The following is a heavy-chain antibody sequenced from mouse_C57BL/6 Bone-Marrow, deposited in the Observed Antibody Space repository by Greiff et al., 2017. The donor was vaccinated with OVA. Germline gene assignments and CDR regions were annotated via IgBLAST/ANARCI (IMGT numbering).Heavy chain of an antibody. CDR2: IDPSDSYT. J-gene: IGHJ2*01. CDR1: GYTFTSYW. D-gene: IGHD1-1*01. V-gene: IGHV1-69*01. Sequence: QVQLQQPGAELVMPGASVKLSCKASGYTFTSYWMHWVKQRPGQGLEWIGEIDPSDSYTNYNQKFKGKSTLTVDKSSSTAYMQRSSLTSEDAAVYYGAREDYYGSSLDYWGQGTTLTVSS. CDR3: AREDYYGSSLDY.